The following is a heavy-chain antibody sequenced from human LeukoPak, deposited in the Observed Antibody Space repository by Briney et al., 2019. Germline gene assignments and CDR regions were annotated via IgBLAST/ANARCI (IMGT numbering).Heavy chain of an antibody. CDR3: ARETCSSTSCYLGY. D-gene: IGHD2-2*01. CDR1: GYTFTSYG. J-gene: IGHJ4*02. CDR2: ISAYNGNT. Sequence: GASVKVSCKASGYTFTSYGISWVRQAPGQGLEWMGWISAYNGNTNYAQKLQGRVTITTDTSTSTAYMELRSLRSDDTAVYYCARETCSSTSCYLGYWGQGTLVTVSS. V-gene: IGHV1-18*01.